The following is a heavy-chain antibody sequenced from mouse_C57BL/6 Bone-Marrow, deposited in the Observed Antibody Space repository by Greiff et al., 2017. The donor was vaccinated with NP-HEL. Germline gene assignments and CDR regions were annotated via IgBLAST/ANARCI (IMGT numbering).Heavy chain of an antibody. J-gene: IGHJ2*01. CDR1: GYAFSSYW. CDR2: IYPGDGDT. D-gene: IGHD1-1*01. Sequence: PLQESGAELVKPGASVKISCKASGYAFSSYWMNWVKQRPGKGLEWIGQIYPGDGDTNYNGKCKGKATLTADKSSRTTYMKLSSLTSEDSAVYFCARYYGSSYYFDYWGQGTTLTVSS. CDR3: ARYYGSSYYFDY. V-gene: IGHV1-80*01.